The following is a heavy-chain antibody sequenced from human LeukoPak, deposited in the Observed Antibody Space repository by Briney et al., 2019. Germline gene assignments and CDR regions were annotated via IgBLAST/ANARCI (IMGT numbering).Heavy chain of an antibody. V-gene: IGHV4-39*02. CDR1: GGSISSSSYY. CDR2: ICYSGST. D-gene: IGHD1-1*01. Sequence: PSETLSLTCTVSGGSISSSSYYWGWIRQPPGKGLEWIGSICYSGSTYYNASLKSRVTISVDTSRTHFSLKLSSVTAADTAVYYCAREIQPWGQGTLVTVSS. CDR3: AREIQP. J-gene: IGHJ5*02.